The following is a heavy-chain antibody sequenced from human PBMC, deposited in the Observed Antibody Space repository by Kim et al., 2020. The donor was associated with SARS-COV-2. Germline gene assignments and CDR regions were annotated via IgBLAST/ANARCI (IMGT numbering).Heavy chain of an antibody. J-gene: IGHJ6*02. CDR2: IWYDGSNK. V-gene: IGHV3-33*06. D-gene: IGHD2-2*01. CDR1: GFTFSSYG. Sequence: GGSLRLSCAASGFTFSSYGMHWVRQAPGKGLEWVAVIWYDGSNKYYADSVKGRFTISRDNSKNTLYLQMNSLRAEDTAVYYCAKELGYCSSTSCYRWFGADYGMDVWGQGTTVTVSS. CDR3: AKELGYCSSTSCYRWFGADYGMDV.